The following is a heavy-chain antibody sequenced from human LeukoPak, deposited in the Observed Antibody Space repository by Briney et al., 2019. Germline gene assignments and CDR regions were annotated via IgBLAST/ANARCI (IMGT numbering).Heavy chain of an antibody. V-gene: IGHV4-31*03. CDR3: ARAGSSGWYRNAFDI. Sequence: SETLSLTRSVSGGSINRGGYFWSWIRQHPGKGLEWIGYIHYRGPTYSNPSLKSRVTISIDTSENHFSLNVSSVTAADTAVYYCARAGSSGWYRNAFDIWGQGTLVTGSS. J-gene: IGHJ3*02. CDR2: IHYRGPT. D-gene: IGHD6-19*01. CDR1: GGSINRGGYF.